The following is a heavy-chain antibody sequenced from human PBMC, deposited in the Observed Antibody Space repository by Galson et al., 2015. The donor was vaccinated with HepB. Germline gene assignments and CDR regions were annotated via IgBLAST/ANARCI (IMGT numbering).Heavy chain of an antibody. CDR3: ATFNFDSSGASCARYGDFEI. J-gene: IGHJ3*02. D-gene: IGHD3-22*01. CDR2: ITSLSPYI. V-gene: IGHV3-21*06. Sequence: SLRLSCAASGFSLCSYNMNCGRHAPGEGLVWVSSITSLSPYISYAGSVKGRFTISRDNAKNSLYLQMNSLRAEDTAVYYCATFNFDSSGASCARYGDFEIWGQGTMVTVSS. CDR1: GFSLCSYN.